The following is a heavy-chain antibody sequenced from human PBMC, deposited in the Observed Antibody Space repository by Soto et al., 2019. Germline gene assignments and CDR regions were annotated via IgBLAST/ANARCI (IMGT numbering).Heavy chain of an antibody. V-gene: IGHV4-30-4*01. D-gene: IGHD2-15*01. CDR1: GGSISSGDYY. Sequence: SETLSLTCTVSGGSISSGDYYWSWIRQPPGKGLEWIGYIYYSGSTYYNPSLKSRVTISVDTSKNQFSPKLSSLTAPHTSVYYCAGVCWSGGSCCPPPHCFDCWGRGTLVVVSS. CDR3: AGVCWSGGSCCPPPHCFDC. CDR2: IYYSGST. J-gene: IGHJ4*02.